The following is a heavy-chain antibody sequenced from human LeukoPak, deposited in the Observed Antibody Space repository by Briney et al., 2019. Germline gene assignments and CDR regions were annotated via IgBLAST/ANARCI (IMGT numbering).Heavy chain of an antibody. CDR2: INHSGST. D-gene: IGHD6-13*01. CDR1: SGSFSGYY. J-gene: IGHJ4*02. CDR3: ARAPQYRSSWYAGYFDY. V-gene: IGHV4-34*01. Sequence: PSETLSLTCAVYSGSFSGYYWTWIRQPPGKGLEWIGEINHSGSTNYNPSLKSRVTISVDTSKNQFSLKVRSVTAADTAVYYCARAPQYRSSWYAGYFDYWGQGTLVIVSS.